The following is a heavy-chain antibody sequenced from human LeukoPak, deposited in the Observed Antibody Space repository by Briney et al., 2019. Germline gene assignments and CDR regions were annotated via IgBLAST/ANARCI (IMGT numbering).Heavy chain of an antibody. CDR3: ARRCGDWAVIWFDS. CDR1: GGSTTSSTYY. Sequence: SETLSLTCSVSGGSTTSSTYYWGWFRQPPGRGLEWIGSFYYDGRTYYSPSLKSRVTISGDTSKNHFSLKLSSVTAADTAVYCCARRCGDWAVIWFDSWGQGTLVTVSS. CDR2: FYYDGRT. V-gene: IGHV4-39*02. D-gene: IGHD2-21*02. J-gene: IGHJ5*01.